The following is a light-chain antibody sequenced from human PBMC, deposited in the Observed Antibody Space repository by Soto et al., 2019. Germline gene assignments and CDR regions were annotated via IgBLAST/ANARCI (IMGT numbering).Light chain of an antibody. Sequence: EIVMTQSPATLSVSPGERATLSCRASQSVSSNLAWYQQKPGQAPRLLIYGAFTRATGIPVRFSGSGSGTEFTLTISSLQSEDFAVYYCQQYKNWPPLTFGGGTKAEIK. CDR1: QSVSSN. J-gene: IGKJ4*01. V-gene: IGKV3-15*01. CDR3: QQYKNWPPLT. CDR2: GAF.